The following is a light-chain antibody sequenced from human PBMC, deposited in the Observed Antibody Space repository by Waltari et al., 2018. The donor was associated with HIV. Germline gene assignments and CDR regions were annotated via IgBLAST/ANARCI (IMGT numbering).Light chain of an antibody. J-gene: IGLJ1*01. Sequence: QSALTQPASVSGSPGQSITISCTGNSNDVGYYKLVSWYQQDPGKGPKVMIYEVSKRPSGVSIRCSGSKAGNTASLTFSGLQAEDEADYYCGSYAGSNAYVFGIGTKVTVL. CDR2: EVS. CDR1: SNDVGYYKL. CDR3: GSYAGSNAYV. V-gene: IGLV2-23*02.